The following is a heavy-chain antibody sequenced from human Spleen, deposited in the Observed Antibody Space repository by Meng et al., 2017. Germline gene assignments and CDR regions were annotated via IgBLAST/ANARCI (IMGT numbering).Heavy chain of an antibody. CDR1: GNTLTGDN. J-gene: IGHJ4*02. D-gene: IGHD5-12*01. CDR2: INPNSGVT. CDR3: ARLDIVPTGRDY. V-gene: IGHV1-2*06. Sequence: VVGLQSGSLVKKPGALVKDSCKVSGNTLTGDNLHWVRQVPGQGLEWMGRINPNSGVTNYAQKFKGRVTVTRDTSISTAYMELSSLRSDDTAIYYCARLDIVPTGRDYWGQGTLVTVSS.